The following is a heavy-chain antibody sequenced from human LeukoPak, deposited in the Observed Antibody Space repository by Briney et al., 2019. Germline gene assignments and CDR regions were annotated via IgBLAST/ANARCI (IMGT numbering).Heavy chain of an antibody. D-gene: IGHD2-15*01. Sequence: SETLSLTCTVPGGSIRSDFHYWDWISQPPGKGMEWIGSILYTGGSCVKPSLKRRASISVDTSRNQFSLTLHSVNAIDTALYYCTRRASGSGGTQAGMDVWGQGTTVTVSS. CDR3: TRRASGSGGTQAGMDV. V-gene: IGHV4-39*01. CDR2: ILYTGGS. CDR1: GGSIRSDFHY. J-gene: IGHJ6*02.